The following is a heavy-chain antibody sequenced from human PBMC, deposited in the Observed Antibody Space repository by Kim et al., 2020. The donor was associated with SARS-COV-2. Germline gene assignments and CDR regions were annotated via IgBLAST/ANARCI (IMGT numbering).Heavy chain of an antibody. V-gene: IGHV1-2*06. CDR1: GYTFTGYY. J-gene: IGHJ5*02. Sequence: ASVKVSCKASGYTFTGYYMHWVRQAPGQGLEWMGRINPNSGGTNYAQKFQGRVTMTRDTSISTAYMELSRLRSDDTAVYYCARGGAYGSGSYYKTGNWFDPWGQGTLVTVSS. CDR3: ARGGAYGSGSYYKTGNWFDP. D-gene: IGHD3-10*01. CDR2: INPNSGGT.